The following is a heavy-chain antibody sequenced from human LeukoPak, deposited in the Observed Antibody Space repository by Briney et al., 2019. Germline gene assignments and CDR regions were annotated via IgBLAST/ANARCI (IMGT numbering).Heavy chain of an antibody. D-gene: IGHD6-25*01. Sequence: GGSLRLSCAASGFTFSSYGMHWVRQAPGKGLEWVALIWYDGSNKYYADSVKGRLTISRDNSKNTLYLQMNSLRAEDTAVYYCPPRLSGYYGMDVWGQGTTVTVSS. J-gene: IGHJ6*02. CDR1: GFTFSSYG. CDR3: PPRLSGYYGMDV. CDR2: IWYDGSNK. V-gene: IGHV3-30*02.